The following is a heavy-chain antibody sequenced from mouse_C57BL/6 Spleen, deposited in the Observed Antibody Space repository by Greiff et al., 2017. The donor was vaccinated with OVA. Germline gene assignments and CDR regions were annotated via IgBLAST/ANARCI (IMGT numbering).Heavy chain of an antibody. CDR3: VRKNYGSGYFAY. CDR2: IRSKSNNYAT. J-gene: IGHJ2*01. D-gene: IGHD1-1*01. CDR1: GFSFNTYA. V-gene: IGHV10-1*01. Sequence: EVQLVESGGGLVQPKGSLKLSCAASGFSFNTYAMNWVRQAPGKGLEWVARIRSKSNNYATYYSDSVKGRCTISRNDSESMHYLQKNNLKHEDTTMYYCVRKNYGSGYFAYWGQGTLVTVSA.